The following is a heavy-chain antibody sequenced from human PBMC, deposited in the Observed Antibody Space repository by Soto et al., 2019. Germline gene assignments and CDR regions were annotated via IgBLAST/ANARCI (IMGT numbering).Heavy chain of an antibody. Sequence: QVQLVQSGAEVKKPGASVKVSCKASGYTFTSYGISWVRQAPGQGLEWMGWISAYNGNTNYAQKLQGRVTMTTDTSTSTAYMELRSLRSDDTAVYYCARDRNPTYYYGSGSPFDYWGQGTLVTVSS. V-gene: IGHV1-18*01. CDR3: ARDRNPTYYYGSGSPFDY. CDR1: GYTFTSYG. J-gene: IGHJ4*02. CDR2: ISAYNGNT. D-gene: IGHD3-10*01.